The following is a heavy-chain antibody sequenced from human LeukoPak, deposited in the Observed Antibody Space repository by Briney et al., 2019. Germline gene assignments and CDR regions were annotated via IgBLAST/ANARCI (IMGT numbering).Heavy chain of an antibody. V-gene: IGHV3-74*01. CDR3: ARDRGALDY. D-gene: IGHD1-26*01. CDR1: GFTFTNYW. J-gene: IGHJ4*02. Sequence: GGSLRLSCAASGFTFTNYWMHWVRQAPGEGLVWVSRINSDGSVTRYADSVKGRFTISRDNAKNTVFLQMNSLRTEDTAVYYCARDRGALDYWGQGTLVTVSS. CDR2: INSDGSVT.